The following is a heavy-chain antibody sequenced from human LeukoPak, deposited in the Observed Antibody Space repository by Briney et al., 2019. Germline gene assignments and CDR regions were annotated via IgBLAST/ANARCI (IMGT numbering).Heavy chain of an antibody. D-gene: IGHD6-19*01. V-gene: IGHV4-61*02. Sequence: SEALSLTCTVSGGSISSSSYYWGWIRQPAGKGLEWIGRIQSSGSTNYNPSLKSRVTISVDTSKNQFSLKLSSVTAADTAVYYCAKGAGPPWFDPWGQGTLVTVSS. J-gene: IGHJ5*02. CDR1: GGSISSSSYY. CDR2: IQSSGST. CDR3: AKGAGPPWFDP.